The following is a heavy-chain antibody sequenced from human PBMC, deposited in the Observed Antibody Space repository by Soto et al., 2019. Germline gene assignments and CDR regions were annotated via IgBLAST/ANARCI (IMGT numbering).Heavy chain of an antibody. J-gene: IGHJ6*02. CDR1: GFTFHEYA. V-gene: IGHV3-9*01. Sequence: EVQLIESGGGWVQPGTSLRVSCAASGFTFHEYAMHWVRQAPGKGLEWVSGISSDGDTIAYADSVQGRFTVFRDNAKNSLELQMNSLRAEDTALYYCTKGGYDLIYYFGMDVWGQGTTVTVSS. D-gene: IGHD5-12*01. CDR2: ISSDGDTI. CDR3: TKGGYDLIYYFGMDV.